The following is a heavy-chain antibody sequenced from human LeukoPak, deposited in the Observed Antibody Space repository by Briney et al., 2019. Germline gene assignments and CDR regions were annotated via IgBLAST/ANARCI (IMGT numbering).Heavy chain of an antibody. CDR1: GGSISSYY. V-gene: IGHV4-4*07. Sequence: KSSETLSLTCTVSGGSISSYYWSWIRQPAGKGLEWIGHIYNSGSTNYNPSLEGRVTMSVATSKNQFSLHLSSVTAADTAVYYCARSAFLVTAPGLYYFDYWGQGTLVAVSS. CDR3: ARSAFLVTAPGLYYFDY. CDR2: IYNSGST. J-gene: IGHJ4*02. D-gene: IGHD6-13*01.